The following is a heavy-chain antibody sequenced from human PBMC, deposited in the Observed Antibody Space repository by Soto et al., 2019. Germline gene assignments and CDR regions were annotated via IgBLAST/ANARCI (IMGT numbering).Heavy chain of an antibody. V-gene: IGHV4-34*01. D-gene: IGHD6-13*01. CDR2: INHSGST. CDR3: AXXKYSSSWYFEARYYYGMDV. Sequence: SETLSLTCAVYGGSFSGYYWSWIRQPPGKGLEWIGEINHSGSTNYNPSLKSRVTISVDTSKNQFSLKLSSVTAADTAVYYCAXXKYSSSWYFEARYYYGMDVWGQGTXVTVSS. CDR1: GGSFSGYY. J-gene: IGHJ6*02.